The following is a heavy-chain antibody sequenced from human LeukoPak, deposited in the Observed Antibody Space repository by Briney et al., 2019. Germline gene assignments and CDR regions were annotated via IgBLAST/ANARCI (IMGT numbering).Heavy chain of an antibody. J-gene: IGHJ4*02. CDR3: ARASGATTPEYFDY. D-gene: IGHD5-12*01. V-gene: IGHV4-59*08. CDR2: IYYSGST. CDR1: GGPISTYY. Sequence: PSETLSLTCTVSGGPISTYYWSWFRQFPGKGLEWIGYIYYSGSTNYNPSLRSRVTISVDTSKNQYSLKLSSVTAADTAVYYCARASGATTPEYFDYWGQGTLVTVS.